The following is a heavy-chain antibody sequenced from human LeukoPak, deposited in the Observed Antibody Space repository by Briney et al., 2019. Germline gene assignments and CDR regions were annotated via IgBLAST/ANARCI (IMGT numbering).Heavy chain of an antibody. V-gene: IGHV3-15*01. CDR1: GFTFSNAW. Sequence: PEGSLRLSCAASGFTFSNAWKSWVCPAPGKGLEWRGRIKSKIDGGTTDYAAPVKGRFTISRDDSKNTLYLKMDSLKTDDTGVYYCTTDGDYGDGLRGDYWGQGTLVTVSS. D-gene: IGHD4-17*01. CDR2: IKSKIDGGTT. J-gene: IGHJ4*02. CDR3: TTDGDYGDGLRGDY.